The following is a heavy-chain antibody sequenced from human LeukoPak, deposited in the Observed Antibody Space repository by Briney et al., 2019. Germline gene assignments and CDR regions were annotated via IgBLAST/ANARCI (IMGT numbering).Heavy chain of an antibody. D-gene: IGHD6-6*01. CDR2: IIPIFGTA. V-gene: IGHV1-69*05. CDR3: ARVTRGSSSALDYFDY. Sequence: SVKVSCKASGGTFSSYPISWVRQAPGQGLEWMGGIIPIFGTANYAQKFQGRVTITTDESTSTAYMELSSLRSEDTAVYYCARVTRGSSSALDYFDYWGQGTLVTVSS. J-gene: IGHJ4*02. CDR1: GGTFSSYP.